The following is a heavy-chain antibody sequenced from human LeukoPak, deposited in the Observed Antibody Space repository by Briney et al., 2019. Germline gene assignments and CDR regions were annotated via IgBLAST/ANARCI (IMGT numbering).Heavy chain of an antibody. CDR1: GGSISSGGYS. V-gene: IGHV4-30-2*01. CDR2: IYHSGST. D-gene: IGHD5-24*01. J-gene: IGHJ4*02. CDR3: ARCIRDGYSYFDS. Sequence: PSETLSLTCAVSGGSISSGGYSWSWIRQPPGKGLGWIGYIYHSGSTYYNPSLESRVSISVDGSKNQFSLRLNSVTAADTAVYYCARCIRDGYSYFDSWGQGTLVTVSS.